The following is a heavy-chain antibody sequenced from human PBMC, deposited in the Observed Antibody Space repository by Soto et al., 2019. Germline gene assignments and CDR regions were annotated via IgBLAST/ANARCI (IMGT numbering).Heavy chain of an antibody. J-gene: IGHJ6*02. CDR3: AKDIGGEQQLVDYYYYYGMDV. CDR1: GFTFDDYA. V-gene: IGHV3-43D*03. Sequence: GGSLRLSCAASGFTFDDYAMHWVRQAPGKGLEWVSLISWDGGSTYYADSVKGRFTISRDNSKNSLYLQMNSLRAEDPALYYCAKDIGGEQQLVDYYYYYGMDVWGQGTTVTVSS. D-gene: IGHD6-13*01. CDR2: ISWDGGST.